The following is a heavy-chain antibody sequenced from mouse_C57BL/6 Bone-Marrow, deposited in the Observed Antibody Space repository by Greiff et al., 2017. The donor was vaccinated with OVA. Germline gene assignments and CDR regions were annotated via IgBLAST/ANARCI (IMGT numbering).Heavy chain of an antibody. J-gene: IGHJ4*01. CDR1: GYSITSGYY. Sequence: ESGPGLVKPSQSLSLTCSVTGYSITSGYYWNWIRQFPGNKLEWMGYISYDGSNNYNPSLKNRISITRDTSKNQFFLKLNSVTTEDTATYYCARKIYYDYGDYAMDYWGQGTSVTVSS. D-gene: IGHD2-4*01. CDR3: ARKIYYDYGDYAMDY. V-gene: IGHV3-6*01. CDR2: ISYDGSN.